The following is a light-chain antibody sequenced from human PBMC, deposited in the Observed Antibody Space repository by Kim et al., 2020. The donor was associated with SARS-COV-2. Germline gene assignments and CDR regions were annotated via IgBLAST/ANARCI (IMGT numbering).Light chain of an antibody. CDR1: KLGDKY. J-gene: IGLJ2*01. CDR3: QAWDSSTVV. V-gene: IGLV3-1*01. CDR2: QDT. Sequence: SYELTQPPSVSVSPGQTANITCSGDKLGDKYASWYLQKPGQSPVLVTYQDTKRPSGIPERFSGSNSGNTATLTISGTQAMDEADYYCQAWDSSTVVFGGGTQLTVL.